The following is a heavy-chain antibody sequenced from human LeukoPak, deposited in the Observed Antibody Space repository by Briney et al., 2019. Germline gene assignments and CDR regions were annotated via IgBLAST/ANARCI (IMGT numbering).Heavy chain of an antibody. CDR1: GFTVSSNY. D-gene: IGHD3-10*01. J-gene: IGHJ4*02. V-gene: IGHV3-53*05. CDR2: IYSGGST. Sequence: GGSLRLSCAASGFTVSSNYMSWVRQAPGKGLEWVSVIYSGGSTYYADSVKGRFTISRDNSKNTLHLQMNSLRAEDTAVYYCARIHYGSGSSSLFDYWGQGTLVTVSS. CDR3: ARIHYGSGSSSLFDY.